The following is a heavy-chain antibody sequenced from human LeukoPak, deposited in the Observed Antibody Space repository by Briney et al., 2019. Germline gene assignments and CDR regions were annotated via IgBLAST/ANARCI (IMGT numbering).Heavy chain of an antibody. CDR1: GFTVSSNY. V-gene: IGHV3-53*01. CDR2: IYSGGST. CDR3: ARDRITMVRGAIDAFDI. Sequence: GGSLRLSCAASGFTVSSNYMSWVRQAPGKWLEWVSVIYSGGSTYYADSVKGRFTISRDNSKNTLYLQMNSLRAEDTAVYYCARDRITMVRGAIDAFDIWGQGTMVTVSS. D-gene: IGHD3-10*01. J-gene: IGHJ3*02.